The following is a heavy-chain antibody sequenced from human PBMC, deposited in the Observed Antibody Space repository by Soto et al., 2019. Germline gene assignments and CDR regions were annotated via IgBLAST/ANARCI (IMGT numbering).Heavy chain of an antibody. J-gene: IGHJ6*03. D-gene: IGHD6-6*01. Sequence: GGSLRLSCAASGCTCRDAGVSWVRQAPGKGLEYVSGISSNGVGTYYAKSVQGRFTISRDNSKNTVYLQMGSLRPEDMAVYYCARRARPDFYYMDVWGKGTTVTVSS. CDR2: ISSNGVGT. CDR3: ARRARPDFYYMDV. CDR1: GCTCRDAG. V-gene: IGHV3-64*01.